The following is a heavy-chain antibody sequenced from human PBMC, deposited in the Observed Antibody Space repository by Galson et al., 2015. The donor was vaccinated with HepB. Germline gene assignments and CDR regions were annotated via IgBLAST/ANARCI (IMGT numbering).Heavy chain of an antibody. J-gene: IGHJ6*03. D-gene: IGHD1-26*01. Sequence: SLRLSCAASGFTFSDYYMSWIRQAPGKGLEWVSYISSSGSTIYYADSVKGRFTISRDNAKNSLYLQMNSLRAEDTAVYYCAREGPSYIHYYYYYMDVWGKGTTVTVSS. CDR3: AREGPSYIHYYYYYMDV. CDR2: ISSSGSTI. CDR1: GFTFSDYY. V-gene: IGHV3-11*01.